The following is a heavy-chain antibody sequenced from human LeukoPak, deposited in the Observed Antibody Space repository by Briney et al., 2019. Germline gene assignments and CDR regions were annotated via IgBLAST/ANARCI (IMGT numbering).Heavy chain of an antibody. CDR1: GGSISSGDYY. CDR2: IYYSGST. Sequence: SETLSLTCTVSGGSISSGDYYWSWIRQPPGKGLEWIGYIYYSGSTYYNPSLKSRVTISVDTSKNQFSLKLSSVTAADTAMYYCARVDIVVVPAAKHQNYYYYYGMDVWGQGTTVTVSS. J-gene: IGHJ6*02. CDR3: ARVDIVVVPAAKHQNYYYYYGMDV. D-gene: IGHD2-2*01. V-gene: IGHV4-30-4*01.